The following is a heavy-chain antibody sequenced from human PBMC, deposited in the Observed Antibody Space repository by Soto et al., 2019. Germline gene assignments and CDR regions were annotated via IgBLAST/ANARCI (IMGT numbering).Heavy chain of an antibody. CDR1: AFSFTNAW. D-gene: IGHD2-21*01. CDR3: STHIGVYGLDF. CDR2: IKSKTDGGTT. V-gene: IGHV3-15*01. Sequence: PGGSLRLSCAASAFSFTNAWMTWVRQAPGKGLEWLGRIKSKTDGGTTDYAAPVKGRFTIPRDDSQSTLYLQMNSLRTEDTARYYCSTHIGVYGLDFWGQGTTLTVSS. J-gene: IGHJ6*02.